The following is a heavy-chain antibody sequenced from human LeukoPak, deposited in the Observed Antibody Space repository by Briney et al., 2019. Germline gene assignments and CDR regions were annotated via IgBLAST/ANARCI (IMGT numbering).Heavy chain of an antibody. CDR3: ARGIFWSGYYAPYYMDV. J-gene: IGHJ6*03. V-gene: IGHV1-2*02. Sequence: GASVKVSCKASGYTFTSYDINWVRQATGQGLEWMGWMNPNSGGTNYAQKFQGRVTMTRDTSISTAYMELSRLRSDDTAVYYCARGIFWSGYYAPYYMDVWGKGTTVTVSS. CDR1: GYTFTSYD. D-gene: IGHD3-3*01. CDR2: MNPNSGGT.